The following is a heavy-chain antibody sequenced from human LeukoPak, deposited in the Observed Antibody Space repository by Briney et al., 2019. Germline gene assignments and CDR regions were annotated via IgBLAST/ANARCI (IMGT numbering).Heavy chain of an antibody. CDR3: ARTNLFVDTAVNDAFDV. J-gene: IGHJ3*01. Sequence: GGSLRLSCVASGFTLSNYDMIWVRQAPGRGLEWVSGLRESGGGTYYTDSVKGRFTISRDNSKNTLYLQMNSLRAEDTAVYYCARTNLFVDTAVNDAFDVWGQGTMVIVSS. CDR1: GFTLSNYD. D-gene: IGHD5-18*01. V-gene: IGHV3-23*01. CDR2: LRESGGGT.